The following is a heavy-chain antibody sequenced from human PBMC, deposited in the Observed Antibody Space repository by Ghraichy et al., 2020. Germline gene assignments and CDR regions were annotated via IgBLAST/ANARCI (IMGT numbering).Heavy chain of an antibody. Sequence: LSLTCAASGFTFSSYSMNWVRQAPGKGLEWVSSISSSSSYIYYADSVKGRFTISRDNAKNSLYLQMNSLRAEDTAVYYCARDDRVGYSSGWYGGSSFDYWGQGTLVTVSS. CDR2: ISSSSSYI. V-gene: IGHV3-21*01. D-gene: IGHD6-19*01. J-gene: IGHJ4*02. CDR3: ARDDRVGYSSGWYGGSSFDY. CDR1: GFTFSSYS.